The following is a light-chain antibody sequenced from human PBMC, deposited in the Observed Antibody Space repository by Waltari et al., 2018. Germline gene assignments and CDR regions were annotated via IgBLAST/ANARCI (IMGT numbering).Light chain of an antibody. J-gene: IGLJ2*01. CDR3: SSYAGSSKGV. V-gene: IGLV2-23*02. CDR2: AVS. CDR1: SSDVGNYKR. Sequence: QSALTQPASVSGSPGQSITISCTGTSSDVGNYKRVPWYQQHPGKAPKLMFYAVSKRPSGFPCGFSGSKSGDMASLTISGLQPEDEAEYFCSSYAGSSKGVFGGGTKVTVL.